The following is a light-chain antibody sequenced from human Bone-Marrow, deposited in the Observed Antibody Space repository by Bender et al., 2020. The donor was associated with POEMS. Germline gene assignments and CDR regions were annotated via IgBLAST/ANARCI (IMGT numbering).Light chain of an antibody. J-gene: IGLJ3*02. CDR1: SSNIGAGYG. CDR3: AVWDDSLNGWV. Sequence: QSVLAQPPSVSGAPGQRVTISCTGSSSNIGAGYGVHWYQQFPGTAPKLLIFNDNNRPSGVSDRFSGSKSGNTASLTISGLQAEDEADYYCAVWDDSLNGWVFGGGTKLTVL. V-gene: IGLV1-40*01. CDR2: NDN.